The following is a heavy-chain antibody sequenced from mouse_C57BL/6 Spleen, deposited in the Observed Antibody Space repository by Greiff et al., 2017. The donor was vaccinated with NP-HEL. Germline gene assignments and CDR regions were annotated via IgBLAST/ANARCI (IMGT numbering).Heavy chain of an antibody. J-gene: IGHJ3*01. CDR3: ARDPDGSWFAC. CDR1: GFTFSSYA. V-gene: IGHV5-4*01. CDR2: ISDGGSYT. Sequence: DVQLVESGGGLVKPGGSLKLSCAASGFTFSSYAMSWVRQTPEKRLEWVATISDGGSYTYYPDNVKGRFTISRDNAKNNLYLQMSHLKSEDTAMYYCARDPDGSWFACWGQGTLVTVAA.